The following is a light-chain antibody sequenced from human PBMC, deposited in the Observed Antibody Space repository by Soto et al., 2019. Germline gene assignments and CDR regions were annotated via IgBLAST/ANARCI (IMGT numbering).Light chain of an antibody. J-gene: IGKJ5*01. CDR2: GAS. Sequence: EIVLTQSPVTLSLSPGERATLSCRASQSVSSNLAWYQQKPGQAPRLLIYGASTRATGIPGRFSGGGSGTDFTLTISRLEPEDFAVYYCQQYGYSPITFGQGTRLEIK. V-gene: IGKV3-20*01. CDR1: QSVSSN. CDR3: QQYGYSPIT.